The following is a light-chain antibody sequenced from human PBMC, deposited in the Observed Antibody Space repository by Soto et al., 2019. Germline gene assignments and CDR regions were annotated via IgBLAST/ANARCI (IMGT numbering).Light chain of an antibody. CDR3: QQHFSTPRT. CDR1: QSILYNSNNRNY. J-gene: IGKJ1*01. CDR2: WAS. V-gene: IGKV4-1*01. Sequence: SCKSSQSILYNSNNRNYLAWYQQKPGQPPKLLISWASTRESGVPDRFSGSGSGTDFTLTISRLQAEDVAVYYCQQHFSTPRTFGQGTKVEIK.